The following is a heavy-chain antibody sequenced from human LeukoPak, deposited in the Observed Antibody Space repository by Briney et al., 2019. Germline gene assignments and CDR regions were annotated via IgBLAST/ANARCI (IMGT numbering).Heavy chain of an antibody. V-gene: IGHV3-23*01. CDR1: GFSFSNYA. J-gene: IGHJ4*02. D-gene: IGHD3-10*01. CDR2: ISGSGGNT. CDR3: AKDIAYGSGSYIGIDY. Sequence: GGSLRLSCAASGFSFSNYAMSWVRQAPGKGLEWVSAISGSGGNTYNADSVKGRFTISRDNSKNTLYLQMNSLRAEDTAVYYCAKDIAYGSGSYIGIDYWGQGTLVTVSS.